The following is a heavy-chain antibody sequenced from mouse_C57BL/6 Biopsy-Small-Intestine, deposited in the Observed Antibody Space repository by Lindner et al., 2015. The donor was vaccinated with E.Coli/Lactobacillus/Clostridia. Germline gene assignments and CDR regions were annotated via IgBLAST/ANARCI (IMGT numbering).Heavy chain of an antibody. CDR1: GYTFTNYW. CDR2: IYPGGGYT. D-gene: IGHD2-3*01. J-gene: IGHJ2*01. CDR3: ARSGDGYYVKFDY. V-gene: IGHV1-63*01. Sequence: VQLQESGAELVRPGTSVKMSCKASGYTFTNYWIGWAKQRPGHGLEWIGDIYPGGGYTNYNEKSKGKATLTADKSSSTAYMQFSSLTSEDSAIYYCARSGDGYYVKFDYWGQGTTLTVSS.